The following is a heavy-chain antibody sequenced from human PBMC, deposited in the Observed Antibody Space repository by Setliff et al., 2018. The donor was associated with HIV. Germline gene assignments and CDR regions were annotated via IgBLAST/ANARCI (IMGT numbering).Heavy chain of an antibody. V-gene: IGHV3-48*01. D-gene: IGHD3-22*01. J-gene: IGHJ4*02. Sequence: GSLRLSCAASGFTFSSYSMNWVRQAPGKGLEWVSYISSSSSTIYYADSVKGRFTISRDNAKNSLYLQMNSLRAEDTAVYYCARDLVYYDSSGYPLDYWGQGTLVTVSS. CDR2: ISSSSSTI. CDR3: ARDLVYYDSSGYPLDY. CDR1: GFTFSSYS.